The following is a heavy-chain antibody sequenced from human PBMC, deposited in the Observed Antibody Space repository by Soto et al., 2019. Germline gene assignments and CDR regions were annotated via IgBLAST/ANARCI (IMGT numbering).Heavy chain of an antibody. CDR3: ARESNYYDSSGYYNY. D-gene: IGHD3-22*01. Sequence: ASVKVSCKASGYTFASYGISWVRQAPGQGLEWMGWISAYNGITNYAQKLQGRVTMTTDTSTSTAHMELRSLRSDDTAVYYCARESNYYDSSGYYNYWGQGTLVTVSS. J-gene: IGHJ4*02. CDR2: ISAYNGIT. CDR1: GYTFASYG. V-gene: IGHV1-18*04.